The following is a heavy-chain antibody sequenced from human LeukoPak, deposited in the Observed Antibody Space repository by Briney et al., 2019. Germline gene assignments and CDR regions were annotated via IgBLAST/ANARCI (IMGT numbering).Heavy chain of an antibody. J-gene: IGHJ4*02. CDR2: IKQGGSET. CDR3: ARKGGTRGPLNY. CDR1: GFTFSNYW. D-gene: IGHD2-8*01. Sequence: GGSLRLSCAASGFTFSNYWMSWVRQAPGKGLEWVANIKQGGSETHYVDSVRGRFTISRDNAKNSLFLQMNSLTAEDTAVYYCARKGGTRGPLNYWGQGTLVTVSS. V-gene: IGHV3-7*01.